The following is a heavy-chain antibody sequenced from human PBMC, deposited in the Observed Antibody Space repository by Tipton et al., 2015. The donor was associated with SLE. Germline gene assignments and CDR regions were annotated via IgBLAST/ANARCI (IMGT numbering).Heavy chain of an antibody. J-gene: IGHJ6*03. CDR2: IYYSGNT. CDR1: GRFISSSEYY. Sequence: TLSLTCTVSGRFISSSEYYWIWIRQHPGKGLKWIGDIYYSGNTYYNPSLKSRITISVDTSTNQFSLKLNSVTAADTAVYYCARWGSFYYYMDVWGKATTVTVSS. V-gene: IGHV4-31*03. CDR3: ARWGSFYYYMDV. D-gene: IGHD3-16*02.